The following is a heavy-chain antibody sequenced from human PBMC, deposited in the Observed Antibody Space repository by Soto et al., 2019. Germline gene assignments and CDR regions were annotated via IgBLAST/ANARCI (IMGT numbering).Heavy chain of an antibody. CDR3: ARDVVRGVFYYGMDV. J-gene: IGHJ6*02. V-gene: IGHV4-34*01. D-gene: IGHD3-10*01. Sequence: SETLSLTCAGYGGSFSGYYWSWIRQPPGKGLEWIGEINHSGSTNYNPSLKSRVTISVDTSKNQFSLKLSSVTAADTAVYYCARDVVRGVFYYGMDVWGQGTTVTVSS. CDR1: GGSFSGYY. CDR2: INHSGST.